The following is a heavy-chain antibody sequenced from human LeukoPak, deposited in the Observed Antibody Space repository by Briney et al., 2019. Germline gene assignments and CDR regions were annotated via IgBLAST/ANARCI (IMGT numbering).Heavy chain of an antibody. Sequence: SETLSLTCTVSGGSISSYYWSWIRQPPGKGLEWIGYIYYSGSTNYNPSLKSRVTISVDTSKNQFSLKLSSVTAADTAVYYCVRGPVFGELLTWGQGTLVTVSS. CDR3: VRGPVFGELLT. J-gene: IGHJ4*02. V-gene: IGHV4-59*01. CDR2: IYYSGST. CDR1: GGSISSYY. D-gene: IGHD3-10*02.